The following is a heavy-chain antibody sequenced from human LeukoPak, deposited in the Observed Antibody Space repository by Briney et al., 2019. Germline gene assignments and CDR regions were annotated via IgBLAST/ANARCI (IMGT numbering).Heavy chain of an antibody. Sequence: PGGSLRLSCAASGFTFSSYSMHWVRQAPGKGLECVALISFDGSKKYYADSVKGRFTISRDNSKNTLYPQMNSLTAEDTAVYYCARGSVSGDHYYYAMDFWGQGTTVIVSS. CDR2: ISFDGSKK. CDR1: GFTFSSYS. V-gene: IGHV3-30*04. CDR3: ARGSVSGDHYYYAMDF. D-gene: IGHD6-19*01. J-gene: IGHJ6*01.